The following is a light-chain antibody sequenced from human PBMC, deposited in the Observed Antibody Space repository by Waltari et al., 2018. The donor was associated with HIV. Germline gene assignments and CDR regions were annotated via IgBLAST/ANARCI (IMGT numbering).Light chain of an antibody. J-gene: IGKJ1*01. CDR3: QQYGSSPTWT. Sequence: IVLTQSPGTLSLSPGERATSSCRASQSVSSSYLAWYQQKPGQAPRLLIYGASSRATGIPDRFSGSGSGTDFTLTISRLEPEDFAMYFCQQYGSSPTWTFGQGTKVEIK. V-gene: IGKV3-20*01. CDR1: QSVSSSY. CDR2: GAS.